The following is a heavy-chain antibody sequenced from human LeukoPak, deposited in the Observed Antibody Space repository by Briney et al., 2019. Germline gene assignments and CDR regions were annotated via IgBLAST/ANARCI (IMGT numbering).Heavy chain of an antibody. CDR1: GFIFSNYW. CDR2: INLDGSET. CDR3: ARDNVGASPFDY. D-gene: IGHD1-26*01. J-gene: IGHJ4*02. V-gene: IGHV3-7*05. Sequence: PGGSLRLSCAASGFIFSNYWMSWVRQAPGKGLEWVANINLDGSETHYVDSVRGRFTISRDNAKKLLFLQLSRLRAEDTAVYYCARDNVGASPFDYWGQGTPATVSS.